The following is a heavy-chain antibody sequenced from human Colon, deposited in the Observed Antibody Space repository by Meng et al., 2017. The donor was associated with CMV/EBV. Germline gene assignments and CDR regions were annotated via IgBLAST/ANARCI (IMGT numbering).Heavy chain of an antibody. Sequence: GGSLRLSCVASGFAFSSYSMHWVRQAPGKGLEWVAYIWYDETEKSSADSVRGRFTVSRDNSRNTLYLQMSRLRAEDTAIYYCATDGGAWNLDHWGQGTLVTVSS. CDR1: GFAFSSYS. CDR3: ATDGGAWNLDH. D-gene: IGHD1-1*01. J-gene: IGHJ4*02. CDR2: IWYDETEK. V-gene: IGHV3-30*02.